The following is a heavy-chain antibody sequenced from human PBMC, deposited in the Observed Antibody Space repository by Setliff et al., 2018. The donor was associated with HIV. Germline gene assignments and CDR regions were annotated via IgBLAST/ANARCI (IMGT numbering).Heavy chain of an antibody. CDR1: GTSVSSDY. CDR2: IFHTGST. V-gene: IGHV4-59*08. J-gene: IGHJ5*02. Sequence: PSETLSLTCSVSGTSVSSDYWSWIRQSPGKGLEWLGYIFHTGSTYYNPSLRGRVTMSIDTSKNQFSLQLTYVTAADTAVYLCARLWLHFGDDLPRFDPWGQGILVTVSS. CDR3: ARLWLHFGDDLPRFDP. D-gene: IGHD4-17*01.